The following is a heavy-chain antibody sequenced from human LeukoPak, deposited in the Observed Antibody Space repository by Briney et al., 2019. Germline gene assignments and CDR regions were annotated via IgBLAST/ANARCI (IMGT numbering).Heavy chain of an antibody. CDR3: AREADLVKYNYGYFDY. CDR1: GGTFSSYA. D-gene: IGHD5-18*01. V-gene: IGHV1-69*04. Sequence: SVKVPCKASGGTFSSYAISWVRQAPGQGLEWMGRIIPILGIPNFAQKFQGRVTLSADTSTSTAYMEVSSLTSEDTAVYYCAREADLVKYNYGYFDYWGQGTLVTVSS. CDR2: IIPILGIP. J-gene: IGHJ4*02.